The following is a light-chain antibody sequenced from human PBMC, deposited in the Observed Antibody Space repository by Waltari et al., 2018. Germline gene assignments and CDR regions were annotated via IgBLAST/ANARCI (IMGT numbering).Light chain of an antibody. CDR1: SDIDVATYN. J-gene: IGLJ2*01. Sequence: QAVLTQPASLSASPGASVSLTCTLRSDIDVATYNIYWYQQRSGSPPQFLMKYRSESSNQQCSGVPIRFSGAKDTSANAGILLISGLQSEDEADYYCMILHNNAVVFGGGTKLSVL. CDR3: MILHNNAVV. V-gene: IGLV5-45*01. CDR2: YRSESSN.